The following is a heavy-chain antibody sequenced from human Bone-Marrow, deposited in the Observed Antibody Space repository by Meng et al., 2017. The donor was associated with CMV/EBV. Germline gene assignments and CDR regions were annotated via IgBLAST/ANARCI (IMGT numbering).Heavy chain of an antibody. Sequence: ASVKVSCKASGYRFNRYGIAWVRQAPRQGLEWMGWISGYSGDTNYAQKLQGRVTMTTDTSTSTAYMELRSLRSDDTAVYYCARDRTVTIFGVVNRGPWFDPWGQGTLVTGSS. D-gene: IGHD3-3*01. J-gene: IGHJ5*02. CDR2: ISGYSGDT. V-gene: IGHV1-18*01. CDR3: ARDRTVTIFGVVNRGPWFDP. CDR1: GYRFNRYG.